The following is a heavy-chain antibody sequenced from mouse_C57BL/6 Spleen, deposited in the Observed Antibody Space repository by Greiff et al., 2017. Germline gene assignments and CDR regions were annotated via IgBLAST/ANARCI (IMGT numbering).Heavy chain of an antibody. V-gene: IGHV1-82*01. J-gene: IGHJ3*01. D-gene: IGHD1-1*01. Sequence: VKVVESGPELVKPGASVKISCKASGYAFSSSWMNWVKQRPGKGLEWIGRIYPGDGDTNYNGKFKGKATLTADKSSSTAYMQLSSLTSEDSAVYFCARGSSRGWFAYWGQGTLVTVSA. CDR3: ARGSSRGWFAY. CDR1: GYAFSSSW. CDR2: IYPGDGDT.